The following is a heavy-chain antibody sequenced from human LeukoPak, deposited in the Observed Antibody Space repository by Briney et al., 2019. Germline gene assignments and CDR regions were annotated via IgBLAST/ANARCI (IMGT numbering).Heavy chain of an antibody. J-gene: IGHJ4*02. V-gene: IGHV3-7*01. CDR1: GFTFSKFW. CDR2: IKEDGSTK. CDR3: ASYRWSSPGDFDY. D-gene: IGHD5-24*01. Sequence: GGSLRLSCAASGFTFSKFWMSWVRQAPGKGLEWVANIKEDGSTKHYVDSEKGRFTISRDNAKNSLYLQMNSLRAEDTAVYYCASYRWSSPGDFDYWGQGTLVTVSS.